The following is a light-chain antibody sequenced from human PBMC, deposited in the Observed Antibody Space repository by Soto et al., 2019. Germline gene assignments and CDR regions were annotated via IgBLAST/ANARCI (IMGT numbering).Light chain of an antibody. CDR3: QKCGMAPFT. CDR2: AAS. J-gene: IGKJ4*01. Sequence: DIQMTQSPSSLSASVGDRVTITCRASQGISNYLAWYQQKPGKVPKLLIYAASTLQSGVPSRFSGSGSGTDFTLTIIRLQPDDVATWYCQKCGMAPFTYGGGTKVELK. CDR1: QGISNY. V-gene: IGKV1-27*01.